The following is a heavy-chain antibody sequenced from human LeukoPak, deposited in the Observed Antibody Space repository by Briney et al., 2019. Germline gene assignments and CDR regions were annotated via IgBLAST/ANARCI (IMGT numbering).Heavy chain of an antibody. Sequence: GGSLRLSCAASGFTFSSYAMSWVRQAPGKGLEWVSAISGSGGSTYYADSVKGRFTISRDNSKNTLYLQMNSLRAEDTAVYYCAKGVLIAVAGTHFDYWGQGNLVTVSS. CDR2: ISGSGGST. CDR1: GFTFSSYA. V-gene: IGHV3-23*01. CDR3: AKGVLIAVAGTHFDY. D-gene: IGHD6-19*01. J-gene: IGHJ4*02.